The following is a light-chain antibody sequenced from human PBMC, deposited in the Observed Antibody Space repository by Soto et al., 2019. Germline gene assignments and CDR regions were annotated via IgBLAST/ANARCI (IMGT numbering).Light chain of an antibody. CDR2: DAS. J-gene: IGKJ4*01. V-gene: IGKV3-11*01. CDR1: QSVSSY. Sequence: EIVLTQSPATLSLSPGERATLSCRASQSVSSYLAWYQQKPGQAPRLLIYDASNRATGIPARFSGSGSGTDCTLTISSLEPEEFAVYYCQQRSNWPPLTFGGGTKVEI. CDR3: QQRSNWPPLT.